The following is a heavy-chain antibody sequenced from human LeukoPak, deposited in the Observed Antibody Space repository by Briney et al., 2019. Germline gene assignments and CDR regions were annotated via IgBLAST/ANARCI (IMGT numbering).Heavy chain of an antibody. CDR3: ARDGIGWGGTFDY. D-gene: IGHD1-14*01. V-gene: IGHV4-39*02. CDR1: GGSISSSSYY. J-gene: IGHJ4*02. Sequence: PSETLSLTCTVSGGSISSSSYYWGWIRQPPGKGLEWIGSIYYSGSTYYNPSLKSRDTISVDTSKNQFSLKLSSVTAADTAVYYCARDGIGWGGTFDYWGQGTLVTVSS. CDR2: IYYSGST.